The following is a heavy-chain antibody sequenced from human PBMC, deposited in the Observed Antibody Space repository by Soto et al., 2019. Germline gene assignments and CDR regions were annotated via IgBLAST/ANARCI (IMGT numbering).Heavy chain of an antibody. J-gene: IGHJ6*02. D-gene: IGHD3-10*01. CDR1: GYTFTSYG. CDR3: ARESVTMVRGVIAYYYGMDV. Sequence: QVQLVQSGAEVKKPGASVKVSCKASGYTFTSYGISWVRQAPGQGLEWMGWISAYNGNTNYAQKLQGRVTMTTDTSTSTAYMELRSLSPDDTAVYYCARESVTMVRGVIAYYYGMDVWGQGTTVTVSS. V-gene: IGHV1-18*01. CDR2: ISAYNGNT.